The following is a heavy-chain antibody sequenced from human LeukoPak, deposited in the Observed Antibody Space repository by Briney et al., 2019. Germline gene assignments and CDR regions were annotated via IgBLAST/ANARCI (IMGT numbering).Heavy chain of an antibody. CDR1: GFTFSSYW. CDR2: IKQDGSEK. CDR3: ARDLLAVALYYFDY. Sequence: GGSLRLSCAASGFTFSSYWMSWVRQAPGKGLEGVANIKQDGSEKYYVDSVKGRFTISRDNAKNSLYLQMNSLRAEDTAVYYCARDLLAVALYYFDYWGQGTLVTVSS. V-gene: IGHV3-7*01. D-gene: IGHD6-19*01. J-gene: IGHJ4*02.